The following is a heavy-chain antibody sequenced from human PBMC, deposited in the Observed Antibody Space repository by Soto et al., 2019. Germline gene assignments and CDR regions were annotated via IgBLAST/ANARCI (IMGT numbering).Heavy chain of an antibody. D-gene: IGHD3-10*01. CDR2: ISYDGSNK. V-gene: IGHV3-30*18. Sequence: QVQLVESGGGVVQPGRSLRLSCAASGFTFSSYGMHWVRQAPGKGLGWVAVISYDGSNKYYADSVKGRFTISRDNSKHTLYRQMNSRRTEDTAVYYCAKDQPRGVPGFITYYYGMDVWGQGTTVTVSS. CDR3: AKDQPRGVPGFITYYYGMDV. CDR1: GFTFSSYG. J-gene: IGHJ6*02.